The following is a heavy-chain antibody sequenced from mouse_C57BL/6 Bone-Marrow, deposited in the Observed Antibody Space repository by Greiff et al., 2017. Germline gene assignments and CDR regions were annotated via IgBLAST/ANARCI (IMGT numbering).Heavy chain of an antibody. Sequence: QVQLQQPGAELVKPGASVKMSCKASGYTFTSYWITWVKQRPGQGLEWMGDIYPGSGSTNSNEQFKSKATLTVDTSSSTAYMQLSILTSEDSAVYYGARGEDGCYDWYFDVWGTGTSVTVSS. J-gene: IGHJ1*03. CDR1: GYTFTSYW. D-gene: IGHD2-3*01. CDR3: ARGEDGCYDWYFDV. CDR2: IYPGSGST. V-gene: IGHV1-55*01.